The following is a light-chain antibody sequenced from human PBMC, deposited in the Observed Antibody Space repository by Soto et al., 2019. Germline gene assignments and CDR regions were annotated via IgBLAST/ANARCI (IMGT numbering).Light chain of an antibody. CDR1: QSVLYSSNNKNY. Sequence: DIVMTQSPESLAVSLGERATINCRSSQSVLYSSNNKNYLAWYHQRPGQPPNLLIYWASTRESGVPDRFSGSGAWKVFPLTISNLKAEDGGIYYCHQYYSNPVTVGGGTKVEI. V-gene: IGKV4-1*01. J-gene: IGKJ4*01. CDR3: HQYYSNPVT. CDR2: WAS.